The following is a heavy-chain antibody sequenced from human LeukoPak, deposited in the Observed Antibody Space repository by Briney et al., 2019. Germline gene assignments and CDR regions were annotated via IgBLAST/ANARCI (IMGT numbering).Heavy chain of an antibody. CDR3: AKDLSYGSPWFDP. J-gene: IGHJ5*02. D-gene: IGHD3-10*01. CDR1: GFTFTDYG. Sequence: GGSLRLSCAASGFTFTDYGMHWDRQAPGTGLEWVADIWYDGSKTYYADSVKGRFTISRDYSKNTLYLQMNNLRAEDTAVYYCAKDLSYGSPWFDPWGQGTLITVSS. CDR2: IWYDGSKT. V-gene: IGHV3-33*06.